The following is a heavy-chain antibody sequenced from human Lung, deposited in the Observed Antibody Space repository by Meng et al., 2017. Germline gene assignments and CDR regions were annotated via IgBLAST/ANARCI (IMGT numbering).Heavy chain of an antibody. Sequence: QLQLPRWGAGLLKPSETLSCSCVVSGGSFSDYYWSWIRQPPGKGLEWIGEINHSGSTNYNPSLESRATISVDTSQNNLSLKLSSVTAADSAVYYCARGPTTMAHDFDYWGQGTLVTVSS. CDR3: ARGPTTMAHDFDY. D-gene: IGHD4-11*01. CDR1: GGSFSDYY. CDR2: INHSGST. J-gene: IGHJ4*02. V-gene: IGHV4-34*01.